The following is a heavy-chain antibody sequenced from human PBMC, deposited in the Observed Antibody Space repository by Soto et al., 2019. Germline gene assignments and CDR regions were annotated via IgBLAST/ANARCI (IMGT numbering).Heavy chain of an antibody. V-gene: IGHV3-7*05. CDR2: IKEDGSEK. J-gene: IGHJ4*02. D-gene: IGHD3-3*01. Sequence: HPGVSLRLSFAASGFSFSNYWMSWFRQAPGKGPEWVANIKEDGSEKDYVDSVKGRFTISRDNAKNSLYLQMNSLRAEDTALYYCAISFVSDWGRGTLVTVSS. CDR1: GFSFSNYW. CDR3: AISFVSD.